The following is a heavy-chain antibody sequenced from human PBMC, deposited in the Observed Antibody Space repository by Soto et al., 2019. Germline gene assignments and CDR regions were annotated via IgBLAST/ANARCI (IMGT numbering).Heavy chain of an antibody. V-gene: IGHV3-30*18. D-gene: IGHD6-19*01. J-gene: IGHJ3*02. CDR2: ISVDGRND. CDR1: GFTLSSSV. Sequence: GGSLRLSCEASGFTLSSSVMHWVRQAPGRRLEWLSVISVDGRNDLHAGAVKGRFTISRDISKNMVYLQMNDLRPDDTAMYFCAKEGHTSGRCGCFNIWGQGTMVTVSS. CDR3: AKEGHTSGRCGCFNI.